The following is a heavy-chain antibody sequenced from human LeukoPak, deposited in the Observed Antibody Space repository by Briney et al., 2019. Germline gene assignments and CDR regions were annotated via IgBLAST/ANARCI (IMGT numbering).Heavy chain of an antibody. CDR3: ARDGTYYDSSGYDDQPGYFDY. Sequence: PGGSLRLSCAASGFTFSSYSMNWVRQAPGKGLEWVSSTSSSSSYIYYADSVKGRFTISRDNAKNSLYLQMNSLRAEDTAVYYCARDGTYYDSSGYDDQPGYFDYWGQGTLVTVSS. D-gene: IGHD3-22*01. CDR2: TSSSSSYI. CDR1: GFTFSSYS. J-gene: IGHJ4*02. V-gene: IGHV3-21*01.